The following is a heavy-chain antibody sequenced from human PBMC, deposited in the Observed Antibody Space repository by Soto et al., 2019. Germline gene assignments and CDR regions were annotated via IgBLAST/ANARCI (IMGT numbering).Heavy chain of an antibody. CDR3: AKVPDYDILPVYFDY. Sequence: PGGSLTLSCAASGVSFSSDSICWGRHAPGKGMEWVSAISGSGGSTYYADSVQGRFTISRDNSKNTLYLQMNSLRAEDTAVYYCAKVPDYDILPVYFDYSGQRTLVTLSS. D-gene: IGHD3-9*01. V-gene: IGHV3-23*01. CDR1: GVSFSSDS. CDR2: ISGSGGST. J-gene: IGHJ4*02.